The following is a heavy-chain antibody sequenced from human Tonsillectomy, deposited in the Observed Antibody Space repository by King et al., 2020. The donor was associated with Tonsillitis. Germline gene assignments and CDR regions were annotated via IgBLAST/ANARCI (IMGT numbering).Heavy chain of an antibody. J-gene: IGHJ4*02. CDR3: ARDPGDPTFDY. V-gene: IGHV3-21*01. Sequence: VQLVESGGGLVKPGGSLRLACAASGFTFSSYNMNWVRQAPGEGLEWVSSISNRSSYIYYADSVKGQITISRDNAKNSLYLQMNSLRAEDTAVYYCARDPGDPTFDYWGQGTLVTVSS. CDR2: ISNRSSYI. CDR1: GFTFSSYN. D-gene: IGHD2-21*01.